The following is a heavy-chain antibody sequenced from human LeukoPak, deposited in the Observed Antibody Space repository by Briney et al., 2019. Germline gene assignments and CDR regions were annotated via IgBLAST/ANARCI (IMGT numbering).Heavy chain of an antibody. D-gene: IGHD3-16*01. CDR2: IYHSGST. CDR3: ARSIRRPYYFDY. CDR1: GGSISSGGYS. Sequence: TLSLTCAVSGGSISSGGYSWSWIRQPPGKGLEWIGNIYHSGSTYYNPSLKSRVTISVDRSKIQFSLKLSSVTAADTAVYYCARSIRRPYYFDYWGQGTLVTVSS. J-gene: IGHJ4*02. V-gene: IGHV4-30-2*01.